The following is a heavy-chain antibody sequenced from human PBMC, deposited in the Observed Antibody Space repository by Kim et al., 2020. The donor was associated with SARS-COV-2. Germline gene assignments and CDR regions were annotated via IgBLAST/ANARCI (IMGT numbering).Heavy chain of an antibody. D-gene: IGHD1-1*01. CDR2: IRSKANGYAT. CDR1: GFTFSGSA. J-gene: IGHJ3*02. Sequence: GGSLRLSCAASGFTFSGSAIHWVRQASGKGLAWVGRIRSKANGYATAYAASVRGRFSISRDDSKNTAYLQMNNLKTEDTAVYYCTSVPATSSDFWYAFDIWGRGTKVTVSS. CDR3: TSVPATSSDFWYAFDI. V-gene: IGHV3-73*01.